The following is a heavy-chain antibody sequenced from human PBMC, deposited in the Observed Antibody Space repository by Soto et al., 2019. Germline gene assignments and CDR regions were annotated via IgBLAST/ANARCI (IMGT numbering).Heavy chain of an antibody. CDR1: GYSFTIYW. D-gene: IGHD5-12*01. CDR3: XRRRGPTGWLHGYYFDY. J-gene: IGHJ4*02. Sequence: PGESLKISCKGSGYSFTIYWIGWVRQMPGKGLEWMGIIYPGDSDTRYSPSFQGQVTISADKSISTAYLQWSSLKASDTAMYYCXRRRGPTGWLHGYYFDYWGQGTLVTVSS. V-gene: IGHV5-51*01. CDR2: IYPGDSDT.